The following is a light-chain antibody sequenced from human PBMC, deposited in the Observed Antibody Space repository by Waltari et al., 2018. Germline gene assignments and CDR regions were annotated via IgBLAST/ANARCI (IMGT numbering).Light chain of an antibody. CDR3: SSYTSIIPPFL. V-gene: IGLV2-14*01. Sequence: QSALTQPASVSGSPGQSITISCTRSSSDLGGYSFVSWYQQHPGKAPKLMIYGVSHRPSGVSNRFSGSKSGHTASLTISGLQPEDEADYYCSSYTSIIPPFLFGTGTKVTVL. CDR1: SSDLGGYSF. CDR2: GVS. J-gene: IGLJ1*01.